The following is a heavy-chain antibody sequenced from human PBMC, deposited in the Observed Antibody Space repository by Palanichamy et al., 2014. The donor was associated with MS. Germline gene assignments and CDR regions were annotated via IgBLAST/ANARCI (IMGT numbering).Heavy chain of an antibody. Sequence: QVQLQESGPGLVKPSQTLSLTCTVSGGSISSGGYYWSWIRQHPGKGLEWIGYIYFSGSTYYNPSLESRVTISVDTSKNQFSLKLSSVTAADRAVYYCARDTGYSYGHQYYAFDIWGQGTMVTVSS. CDR3: ARDTGYSYGHQYYAFDI. J-gene: IGHJ3*02. V-gene: IGHV4-31*03. CDR2: IYFSGST. D-gene: IGHD5-18*01. CDR1: GGSISSGGYY.